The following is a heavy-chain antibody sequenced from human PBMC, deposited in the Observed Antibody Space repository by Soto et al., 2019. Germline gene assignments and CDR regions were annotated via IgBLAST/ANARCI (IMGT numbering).Heavy chain of an antibody. V-gene: IGHV1-69*13. CDR3: APLNPGIAVAGGWFDP. CDR2: IIPIFGTA. D-gene: IGHD6-19*01. Sequence: SVKVSCKASGGTFSSYAISWVRQAPGQGLEWMGGIIPIFGTANYAQKFQGRVTITADESTSTAYMELSSLRSEDTAVYYCAPLNPGIAVAGGWFDPWGQGTLVTVSS. CDR1: GGTFSSYA. J-gene: IGHJ5*02.